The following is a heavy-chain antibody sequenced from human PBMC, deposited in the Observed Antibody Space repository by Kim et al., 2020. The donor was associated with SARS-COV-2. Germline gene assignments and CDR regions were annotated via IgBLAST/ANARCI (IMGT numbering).Heavy chain of an antibody. J-gene: IGHJ6*02. V-gene: IGHV1-69*13. D-gene: IGHD1-26*01. CDR3: ARAPRWELRYYYGMDV. CDR2: IIPIFGTA. CDR1: GGTFSSYA. Sequence: SVKVSCKASGGTFSSYAISWVRQAPGQGLEWMGGIIPIFGTANYAQKFQGRVTITADESTSTAYMELSSLRSEDTAVYYCARAPRWELRYYYGMDVWGQGTTVTVSS.